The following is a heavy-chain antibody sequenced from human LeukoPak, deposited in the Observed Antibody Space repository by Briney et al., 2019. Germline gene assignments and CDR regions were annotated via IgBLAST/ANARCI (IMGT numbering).Heavy chain of an antibody. CDR2: ISFDGSEK. V-gene: IGHV3-30*04. CDR1: GFTFSTYS. CDR3: ANNHDY. J-gene: IGHJ4*02. D-gene: IGHD1-1*01. Sequence: PGGSLRLSCAASGFTFSTYSMHWVRQAPGKGLEWVAVISFDGSEKYYADSVKGRFTISRDNSKNTLYLQMNSLRAEDTAVYYRANNHDYWGQGTLVTVSS.